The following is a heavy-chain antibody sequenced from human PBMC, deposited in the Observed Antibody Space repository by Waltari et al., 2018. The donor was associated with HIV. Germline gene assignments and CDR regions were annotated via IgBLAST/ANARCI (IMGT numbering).Heavy chain of an antibody. CDR3: ARGYTLRCLEWLQRITGGGFDY. Sequence: QVQLQQWGAGLLKPSETLSLTCAVYGGYFSGYYWRWIRQPPGKGLEWIGEINHRGSTTYNPSLKSRVNISVDTSKNQFSLKLSSVTAADTAVYYCARGYTLRCLEWLQRITGGGFDYWGQGTLVTVSS. D-gene: IGHD3-3*01. CDR1: GGYFSGYY. V-gene: IGHV4-34*01. CDR2: INHRGST. J-gene: IGHJ4*02.